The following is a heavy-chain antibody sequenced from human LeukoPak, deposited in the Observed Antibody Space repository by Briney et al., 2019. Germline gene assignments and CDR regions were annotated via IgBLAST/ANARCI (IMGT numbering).Heavy chain of an antibody. Sequence: SETLSLTCAVYGGSFSGYYWSWIRQPPGKGLEWIGEINHSGSTNYNPSLKSRVTISVDTSKNQFSLKLSSVTAADTAVYYCARPGCGGDCYSGNNWFDPWGQGTLVTVSS. J-gene: IGHJ5*02. CDR1: GGSFSGYY. D-gene: IGHD2-21*02. CDR3: ARPGCGGDCYSGNNWFDP. V-gene: IGHV4-34*01. CDR2: INHSGST.